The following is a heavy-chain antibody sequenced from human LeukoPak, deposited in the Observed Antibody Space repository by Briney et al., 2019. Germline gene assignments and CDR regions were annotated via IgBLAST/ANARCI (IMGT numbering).Heavy chain of an antibody. CDR3: ARKLQSDYYYYYYMDV. CDR1: GGSFSGYY. J-gene: IGHJ6*03. D-gene: IGHD4-11*01. CDR2: INHSGST. V-gene: IGHV4-34*01. Sequence: SETLSLICAVYGGSFSGYYWSWIRQPPGKGLEWIGEINHSGSTNYNPSLKSRVTISVDTSKNQFSLKLSSVTAADTAVYYCARKLQSDYYYYYYMDVWGKGTTVTVSS.